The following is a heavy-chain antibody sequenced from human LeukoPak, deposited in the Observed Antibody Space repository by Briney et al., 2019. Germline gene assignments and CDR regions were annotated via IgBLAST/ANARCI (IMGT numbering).Heavy chain of an antibody. CDR1: GGSISSYH. J-gene: IGHJ4*02. V-gene: IGHV4-59*01. CDR3: AREGFYGGNQNFDY. Sequence: SETLSLTCTVSGGSISSYHWSWIRQPPGKGLEWIGYIYYSGSTNYNPSLKSRVTISVDTSKNQFSLKLSSVTAADTAVYYCAREGFYGGNQNFDYWGQGTLVTVSS. CDR2: IYYSGST. D-gene: IGHD4-23*01.